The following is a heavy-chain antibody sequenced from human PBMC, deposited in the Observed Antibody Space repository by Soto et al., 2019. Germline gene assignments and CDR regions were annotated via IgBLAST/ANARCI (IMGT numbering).Heavy chain of an antibody. J-gene: IGHJ3*01. CDR3: ARWGAVVTNMPNAFDF. CDR2: IYYSGST. D-gene: IGHD2-21*02. Sequence: PSETLSLTCTVSGGSISNYYWSWIRQPPGKGLEWIGYIYYSGSTKYNPSLKSRVTISGDTSKNQFSLKLSSVTAADTAVYYCARWGAVVTNMPNAFDFWGQGTMVTVSS. CDR1: GGSISNYY. V-gene: IGHV4-59*01.